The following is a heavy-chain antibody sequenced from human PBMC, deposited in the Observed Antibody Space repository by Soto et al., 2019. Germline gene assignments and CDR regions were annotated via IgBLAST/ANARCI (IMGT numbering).Heavy chain of an antibody. Sequence: EVQLVESGGGLVQPGGSLKLSCAASGFTFSGSAMHWVRQASGKGLEWVGRIRSKANSYATAYAASVKGRFTISRDDSKNTAYLQMNSLKTEDTDVYYCTSLRLGEFPYWGQGTLVTVSS. D-gene: IGHD3-16*01. CDR2: IRSKANSYAT. CDR3: TSLRLGEFPY. J-gene: IGHJ4*02. V-gene: IGHV3-73*02. CDR1: GFTFSGSA.